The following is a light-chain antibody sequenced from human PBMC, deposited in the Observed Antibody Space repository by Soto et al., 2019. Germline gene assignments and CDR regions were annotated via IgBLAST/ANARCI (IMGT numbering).Light chain of an antibody. CDR2: EVI. V-gene: IGLV2-14*01. J-gene: IGLJ1*01. CDR1: SSDVGGYNS. CDR3: SSYTSSSTRV. Sequence: QSVLTQPASVSGSPGQSITISCTGTSSDVGGYNSVSWYQQHPGKAPKLVIYEVINRPSGISNRFSGSKSGNTASLTISGLQAEDEADYYCSSYTSSSTRVFGTGTKVTVL.